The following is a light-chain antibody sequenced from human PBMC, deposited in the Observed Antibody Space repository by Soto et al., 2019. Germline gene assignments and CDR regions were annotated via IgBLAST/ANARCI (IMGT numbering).Light chain of an antibody. J-gene: IGLJ2*01. V-gene: IGLV2-23*01. Sequence: QSVLTQPASVSGSPGQSIIISCTGTSSDVGSYNLVSWYRQHPGKAPKLMIYEGGKRPSGVSNRFSGSKSGNTASLTISGLQAEDEADYYCCSYAGSSTVIFGGGTKLTVL. CDR3: CSYAGSSTVI. CDR1: SSDVGSYNL. CDR2: EGG.